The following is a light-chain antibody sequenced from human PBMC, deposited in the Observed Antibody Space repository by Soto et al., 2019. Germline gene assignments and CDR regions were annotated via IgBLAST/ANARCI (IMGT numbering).Light chain of an antibody. CDR3: QVWDSSSDHPVV. V-gene: IGLV3-21*04. CDR2: YDS. Sequence: SYELTQPPSESVAPGKTARITCGGNNIGSKSVHWYQQKPGQAPVLVIYYDSDRPSGIPERFSGSNSGNTATLTISRVEAGDEADYYCQVWDSSSDHPVVFGGGTKLTVL. J-gene: IGLJ2*01. CDR1: NIGSKS.